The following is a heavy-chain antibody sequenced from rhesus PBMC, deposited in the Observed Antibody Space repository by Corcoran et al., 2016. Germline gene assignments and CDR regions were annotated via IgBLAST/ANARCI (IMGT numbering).Heavy chain of an antibody. CDR2: FYGSGGNT. CDR1: GGSISGYY. V-gene: IGHV4-160*01. D-gene: IGHD2-39*02. CDR3: ARHGGYCSGDVCYTDNRFDV. J-gene: IGHJ5-1*01. Sequence: QVQLQESGPGLVKPSETLSLTCAVSGGSISGYYWSWIRQPPGKGLEWLGRFYGSGGNTDYNPSLKSRVTISTDTSKNQFSLKLNSVTAADTAVYYCARHGGYCSGDVCYTDNRFDVWGPGVLVTVSS.